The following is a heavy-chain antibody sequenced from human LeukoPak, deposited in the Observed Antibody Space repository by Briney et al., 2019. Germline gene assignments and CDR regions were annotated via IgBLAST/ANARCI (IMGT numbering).Heavy chain of an antibody. Sequence: ASVKVSCKASGYTFTSYAMNWVRQAPGQGLEWMGWINTNTGNPTYAQGFTGRFVFSLDTSVSTAYLQISSLKAEDTAVYYCARRRGILRYFDPNWFDPWGQGTLVTVSS. V-gene: IGHV7-4-1*02. CDR2: INTNTGNP. CDR1: GYTFTSYA. J-gene: IGHJ5*02. CDR3: ARRRGILRYFDPNWFDP. D-gene: IGHD3-9*01.